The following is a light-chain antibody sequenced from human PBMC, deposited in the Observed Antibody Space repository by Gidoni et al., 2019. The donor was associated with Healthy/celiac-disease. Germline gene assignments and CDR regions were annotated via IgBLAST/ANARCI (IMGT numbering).Light chain of an antibody. CDR1: QSSSSY. V-gene: IGKV1-39*01. Sequence: PSPRYAAAGDRVTSTSRESQSSSSYLNWYQQKPGKSPKLLIYAASRLQSGVPSRFSGSGSGTDFTLTISSVQAEDFATYYGQQGYRTPWTFGQGTKVEIK. J-gene: IGKJ1*01. CDR3: QQGYRTPWT. CDR2: AAS.